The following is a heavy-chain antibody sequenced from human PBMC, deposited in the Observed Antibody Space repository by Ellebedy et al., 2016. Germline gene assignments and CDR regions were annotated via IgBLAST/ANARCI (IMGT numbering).Heavy chain of an antibody. CDR1: GFIFSSYD. D-gene: IGHD1-20*01. V-gene: IGHV3-13*01. Sequence: GESLKISCAVSGFIFSSYDMHWVRQVSGKRLEWVSAIGTGGDTYYADSVKGRFTISRDNAENTLSLQMNSLRAEDTAVYYCASYDWNRIDYWGQGTLVTVPS. CDR2: IGTGGDT. CDR3: ASYDWNRIDY. J-gene: IGHJ4*02.